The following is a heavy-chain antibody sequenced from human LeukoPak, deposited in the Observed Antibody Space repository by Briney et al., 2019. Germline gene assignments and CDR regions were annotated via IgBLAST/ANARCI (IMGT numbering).Heavy chain of an antibody. CDR2: IYPGDSDT. V-gene: IGHV5-51*01. CDR1: GYSFTSYW. J-gene: IGHJ4*02. D-gene: IGHD2-2*01. Sequence: GESLKISCKGSGYSFTSYWIGWVRQMPGKGLEWMGIIYPGDSDTRYSPSFQGQVTISADKSISTAYLQWSSLKASDTAMYYCARLSPLRYCSSTSCNPFDYWGQGTLVTVSS. CDR3: ARLSPLRYCSSTSCNPFDY.